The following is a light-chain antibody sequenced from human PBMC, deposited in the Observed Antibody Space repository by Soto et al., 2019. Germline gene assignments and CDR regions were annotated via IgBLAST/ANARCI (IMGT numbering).Light chain of an antibody. V-gene: IGKV2-30*01. CDR1: QSLVFSDGNAY. J-gene: IGKJ1*01. CDR2: RAS. CDR3: MQATHWPPT. Sequence: DVVMTQSPLSLPVTLGQPASISCKSSQSLVFSDGNAYLNWFQQRPGQSTRRLIYRASNRDSGVPDRFSGSWSGTDFTLQINGVEAEDVGVYYCMQATHWPPTFGRGTRVEIK.